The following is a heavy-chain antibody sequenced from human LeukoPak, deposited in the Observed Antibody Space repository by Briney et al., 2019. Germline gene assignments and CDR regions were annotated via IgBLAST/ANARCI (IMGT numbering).Heavy chain of an antibody. CDR3: AKDPSNGRPHYFDY. J-gene: IGHJ4*02. CDR1: GFTFSNYA. CDR2: ISGSSGDT. D-gene: IGHD2-2*01. V-gene: IGHV3-23*01. Sequence: PGGSLRLSRAASGFTFSNYAMSWVRQAPGKGLEWVSGISGSSGDTYYADSVKGRFSISRDNSKNTLYLQMNSLRAEDTAVYYCAKDPSNGRPHYFDYWGQGTLVTVSS.